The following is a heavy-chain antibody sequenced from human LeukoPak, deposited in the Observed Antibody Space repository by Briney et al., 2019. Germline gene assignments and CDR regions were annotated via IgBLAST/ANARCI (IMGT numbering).Heavy chain of an antibody. D-gene: IGHD1-26*01. CDR3: ATYVSRGSYRPLYYYYGMDV. V-gene: IGHV1-24*01. CDR1: GYTLTELS. J-gene: IGHJ6*02. Sequence: ASVKVSCKVSGYTLTELSMHWVRQAPGKGLEWMGGFDPEDGETIYAQKFQGRVTMTEDTSTDTAYMELSSLRSEDTAVYYCATYVSRGSYRPLYYYYGMDVWAKGPRSPSP. CDR2: FDPEDGET.